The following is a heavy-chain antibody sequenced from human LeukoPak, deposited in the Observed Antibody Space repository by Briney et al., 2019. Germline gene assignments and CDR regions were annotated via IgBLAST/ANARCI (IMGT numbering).Heavy chain of an antibody. D-gene: IGHD6-13*01. Sequence: ASVKVSCKASGYTFTVYYMHWVRQAPGQGLEWMGWINPNSGGTNYAQKFQGRVTMTRDTSISTAYMELSRLRSDDTAVYYCAREAAAGTGFDYWGQGTLVTVSS. J-gene: IGHJ4*02. CDR2: INPNSGGT. V-gene: IGHV1-2*02. CDR1: GYTFTVYY. CDR3: AREAAAGTGFDY.